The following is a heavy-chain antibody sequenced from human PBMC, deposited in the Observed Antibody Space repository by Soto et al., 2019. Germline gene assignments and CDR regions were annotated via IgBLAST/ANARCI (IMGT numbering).Heavy chain of an antibody. Sequence: QVQLVQSGGEVKKPGASVKVSCKASGYTFADSGISWVRQAPGQGLEWLGWSSAYNGDTEYAQKWQVIFLRTTGASTSRAYTGLSRLTSRDTAVNYCVRVLAAAFVPFGFWGQGPRFTV. J-gene: IGHJ1*01. CDR2: SSAYNGDT. D-gene: IGHD2-15*01. CDR3: VRVLAAAFVPFGF. V-gene: IGHV1-18*01. CDR1: GYTFADSG.